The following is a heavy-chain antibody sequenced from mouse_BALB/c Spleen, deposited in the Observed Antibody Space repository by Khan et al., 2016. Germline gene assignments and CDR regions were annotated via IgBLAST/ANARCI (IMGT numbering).Heavy chain of an antibody. D-gene: IGHD1-1*01. CDR3: ARYYGGYFDV. V-gene: IGHV14-3*02. Sequence: VQLQESGAELVKPGASVKLSCTASGFNIKDTYMHWVKQRPEQGLEWIGRIDPANGNTKYDPKFQGKATITADTSSNTAYLQLSSLTSEDTAVYYCARYYGGYFDVWGAGTTVTVSS. J-gene: IGHJ1*01. CDR1: GFNIKDTY. CDR2: IDPANGNT.